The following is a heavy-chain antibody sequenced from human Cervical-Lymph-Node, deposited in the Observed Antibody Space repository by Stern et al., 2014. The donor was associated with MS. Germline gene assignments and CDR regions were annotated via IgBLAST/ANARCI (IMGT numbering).Heavy chain of an antibody. J-gene: IGHJ3*02. Sequence: VQLVESGPEVKKPGSSVKVSCKASGGTFSYYALSWVRQAPGQGLEWMGGIIPIIGTANYAQNFQGRLTITADESTRTAYMELTGLRSETPAFYSCGRDPRHANGSPFAFDIWGQGTMVTVSS. D-gene: IGHD1-26*01. CDR2: IIPIIGTA. CDR1: GGTFSYYA. V-gene: IGHV1-69*01. CDR3: GRDPRHANGSPFAFDI.